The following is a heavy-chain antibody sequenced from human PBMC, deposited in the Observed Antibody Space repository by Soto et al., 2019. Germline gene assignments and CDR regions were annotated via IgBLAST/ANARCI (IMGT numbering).Heavy chain of an antibody. J-gene: IGHJ5*01. CDR2: IIPMFGTT. CDR3: ARGPPVAGFDS. CDR1: GGTFSSYT. V-gene: IGHV1-69*14. Sequence: QVQLVQSGAEVKKPGSSVKVSCKASGGTFSSYTFSWVRQAPGQGLEWMGGIIPMFGTTNYAEQFQGRVTITADKPTSTAYMELSSLTSEDAAIYYCARGPPVAGFDSWGPGTVVTVSS. D-gene: IGHD6-19*01.